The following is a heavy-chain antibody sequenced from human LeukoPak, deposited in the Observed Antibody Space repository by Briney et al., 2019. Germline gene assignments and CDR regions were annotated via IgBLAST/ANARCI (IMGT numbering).Heavy chain of an antibody. CDR3: ARDSLATPDNNWFGP. J-gene: IGHJ5*02. Sequence: ASVKVSCKASGGTFSSYAISWVRQAPGQGLEWMGGIIPIFGTANYAQKFQGRVTITADKSTSTAYMELSSLRSEDTAVYYCARDSLATPDNNWFGPWGQGTLVTVSS. D-gene: IGHD1-14*01. CDR1: GGTFSSYA. CDR2: IIPIFGTA. V-gene: IGHV1-69*06.